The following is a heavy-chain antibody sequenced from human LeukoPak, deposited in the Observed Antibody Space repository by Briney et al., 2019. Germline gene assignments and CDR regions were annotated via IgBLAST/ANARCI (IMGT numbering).Heavy chain of an antibody. CDR2: ISSSSSTI. CDR1: GFTFSSYS. CDR3: ARESPRDGYNTDY. D-gene: IGHD5-24*01. V-gene: IGHV3-48*01. Sequence: GGSLRLSCAASGFTFSSYSMNWVRQAPGKGLKWVSYISSSSSTIYYADSVKGRFTISRDNAKNSLYLQMNSLRAEDTAVYYCARESPRDGYNTDYWGQGTLVTVSS. J-gene: IGHJ4*02.